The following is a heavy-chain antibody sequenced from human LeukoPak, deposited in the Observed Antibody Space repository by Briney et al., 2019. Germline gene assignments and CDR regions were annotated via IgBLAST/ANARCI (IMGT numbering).Heavy chain of an antibody. CDR1: GYSISDSDYY. D-gene: IGHD2-8*01. CDR3: ARENYCTNGVCWAFDP. CDR2: IYYTGST. Sequence: SETLSLTCTVSGYSISDSDYYWSWIRQPPGRGLEWIGNIYYTGSTSYNPSLKSRLTFSIDTFNNQFFLHLSSVTTADTAVYYCARENYCTNGVCWAFDPWGQGALVTVSS. J-gene: IGHJ5*02. V-gene: IGHV4-39*07.